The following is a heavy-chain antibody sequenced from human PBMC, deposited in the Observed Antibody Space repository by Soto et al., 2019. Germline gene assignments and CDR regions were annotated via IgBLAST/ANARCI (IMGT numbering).Heavy chain of an antibody. CDR2: ISGRGDDT. Sequence: EVQLLESGGGLVQPGGSLRLSCAASGFTFSTYALSWVRQSPGTGLEWVSAISGRGDDTYYTHSVKGRFTISRDNSKNTLSLQMDSLRVEDTATYYCAKVDRYSSGWSYYAPEYYYYGMDVWGQGTTVTVSS. D-gene: IGHD6-19*01. CDR3: AKVDRYSSGWSYYAPEYYYYGMDV. CDR1: GFTFSTYA. J-gene: IGHJ6*02. V-gene: IGHV3-23*01.